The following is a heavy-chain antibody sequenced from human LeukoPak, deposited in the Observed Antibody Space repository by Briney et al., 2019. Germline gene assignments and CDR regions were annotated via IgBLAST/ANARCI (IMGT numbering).Heavy chain of an antibody. CDR1: GFTFSSYA. CDR2: ISGSGGST. D-gene: IGHD3-22*01. J-gene: IGHJ4*02. V-gene: IGHV3-23*01. Sequence: GGSLRLXCAASGFTFSSYAMSWDRQAPGKGLEWVSAISGSGGSTYYADSVKGRFTISRDNSKNTLYLQMNSLRAEDTAVYYCAKHYYDSSGYYGDSYFDYWGQGTLVTVSS. CDR3: AKHYYDSSGYYGDSYFDY.